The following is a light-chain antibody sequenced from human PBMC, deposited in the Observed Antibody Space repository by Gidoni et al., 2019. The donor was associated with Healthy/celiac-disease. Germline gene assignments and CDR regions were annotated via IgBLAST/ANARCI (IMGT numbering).Light chain of an antibody. CDR1: QSVSSY. Sequence: EIVLTQSPATLSLSPGERATLSCRASQSVSSYLAWYQQKPGQAPRLLIYDASNRATGIPARFSGSGSGTDFTLTISSLEPEDFAVYYCQQRSNGRTFXXXTKVEIK. CDR2: DAS. J-gene: IGKJ1*01. V-gene: IGKV3-11*01. CDR3: QQRSNGRT.